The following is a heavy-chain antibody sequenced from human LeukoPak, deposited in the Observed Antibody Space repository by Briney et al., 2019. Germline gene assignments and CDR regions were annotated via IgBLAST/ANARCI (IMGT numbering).Heavy chain of an antibody. Sequence: ASETLSLTCTVSGGSISSYYWSWIRQPPGKGLGWLGYIYYIGSTNYNPSLKSRVPISVDTSKNQFSLKLSSVTAADTAVYYCARVEYYYGSGSYYPSYYYYMDVWGKGTTVTVSS. CDR2: IYYIGST. CDR1: GGSISSYY. D-gene: IGHD3-10*01. CDR3: ARVEYYYGSGSYYPSYYYYMDV. J-gene: IGHJ6*03. V-gene: IGHV4-59*01.